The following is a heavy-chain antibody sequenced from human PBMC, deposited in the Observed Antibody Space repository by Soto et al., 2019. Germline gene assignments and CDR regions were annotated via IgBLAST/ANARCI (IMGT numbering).Heavy chain of an antibody. D-gene: IGHD3-10*01. V-gene: IGHV4-39*01. CDR3: ARGLNYGSGRIYYYYGMDV. J-gene: IGHJ6*02. Sequence: SETLSLTCTVSGGSISSSSYYWGWIRQPPGKGLEWIGSIYYSGSTYYNPSLKSRVTISVDTSKNQFSLKLSSVTAADTAVYYCARGLNYGSGRIYYYYGMDVWGQGTTVTVSS. CDR2: IYYSGST. CDR1: GGSISSSSYY.